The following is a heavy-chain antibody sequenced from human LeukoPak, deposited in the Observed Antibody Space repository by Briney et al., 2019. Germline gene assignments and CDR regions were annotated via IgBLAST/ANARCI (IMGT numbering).Heavy chain of an antibody. CDR1: QLTFDKYG. Sequence: PGGSLRLSCVGSQLTFDKYGIHWVRQAPGKGLEWVAFIRSSGGNIIYADSVRGRFSISRDNSKDTVYLQMNRLRPEDTAVYYCAKDLASKGSYFDYWGQGNLVTVSS. D-gene: IGHD6-6*01. J-gene: IGHJ4*02. V-gene: IGHV3-30*02. CDR2: IRSSGGNI. CDR3: AKDLASKGSYFDY.